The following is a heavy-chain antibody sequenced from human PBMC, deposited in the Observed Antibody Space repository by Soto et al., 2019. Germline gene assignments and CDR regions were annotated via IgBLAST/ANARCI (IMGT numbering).Heavy chain of an antibody. V-gene: IGHV1-18*01. CDR2: ISAYNGNT. CDR3: ARGMTPWFGASIYFDY. J-gene: IGHJ4*02. D-gene: IGHD3-10*01. Sequence: QVQLVQSGAAVKKPGASVKVSCKASGYTFTSYGISWVRQAPGQGLEWMGWISAYNGNTNYAQKLQGRVTMTTDTSTSTADIELGALRSAANAVYYCARGMTPWFGASIYFDYWGQGPLVTVSS. CDR1: GYTFTSYG.